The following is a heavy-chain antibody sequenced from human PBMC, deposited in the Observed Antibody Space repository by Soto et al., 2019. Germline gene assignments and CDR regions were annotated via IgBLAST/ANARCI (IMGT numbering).Heavy chain of an antibody. CDR3: ARDRDDFWSGYPGRYYGMDV. Sequence: PSETLSLTCAVSGYSISSGYYWGWIRQPPGKGLEWIGNIYHSGSTYYNPSLKSRVTISVDTSKNQFSLKLTSVTAADTAVYYCARDRDDFWSGYPGRYYGMDVWGQGTTVTVSS. CDR2: IYHSGST. J-gene: IGHJ6*02. D-gene: IGHD3-3*01. V-gene: IGHV4-38-2*02. CDR1: GYSISSGYY.